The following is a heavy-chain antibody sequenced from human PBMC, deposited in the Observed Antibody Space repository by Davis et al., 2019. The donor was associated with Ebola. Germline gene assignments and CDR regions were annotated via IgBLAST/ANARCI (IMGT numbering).Heavy chain of an antibody. CDR2: INPNSGGT. V-gene: IGHV1-2*02. Sequence: ASVKVSCKASGYTFTGYYMHWVRQAPGQGLEWMGWINPNSGGTNYAQKFQGRVTMTRDTSISTAYMELSRLRSDDTAVYYCARVVRRWGPAFFDYWGQGTLVTVSS. CDR1: GYTFTGYY. J-gene: IGHJ4*02. D-gene: IGHD2-21*02. CDR3: ARVVRRWGPAFFDY.